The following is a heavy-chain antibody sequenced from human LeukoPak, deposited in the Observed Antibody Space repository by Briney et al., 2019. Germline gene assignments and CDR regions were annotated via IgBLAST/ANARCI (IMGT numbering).Heavy chain of an antibody. Sequence: PGGSLRLSCAASGFTFSSYAMSWVRQAPGKGLEWVSAISGSGGSTYYADSVKGRFTISRDNSKNTLYLQMNSLRAEDTAVYYCARDRLGSSRPEWLLEYWGQGTLVTVSS. CDR3: ARDRLGSSRPEWLLEY. V-gene: IGHV3-23*01. J-gene: IGHJ4*02. CDR1: GFTFSSYA. D-gene: IGHD3-3*01. CDR2: ISGSGGST.